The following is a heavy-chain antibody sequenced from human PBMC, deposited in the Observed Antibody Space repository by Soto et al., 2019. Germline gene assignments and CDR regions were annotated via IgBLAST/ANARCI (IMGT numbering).Heavy chain of an antibody. V-gene: IGHV3-21*06. Sequence: EVQLVESGGGLVKPGGSLRLSCAASGFTFSSYSMNWVRQAPGKGLEWVSSISSSSSYIYYADSVKGRFTISRDNAKNSLYLQMNSLRAEDTAVYYCARDDSTVTTDSDHYYYGMDVWGQGTTVTVSS. D-gene: IGHD4-17*01. CDR1: GFTFSSYS. CDR3: ARDDSTVTTDSDHYYYGMDV. CDR2: ISSSSSYI. J-gene: IGHJ6*02.